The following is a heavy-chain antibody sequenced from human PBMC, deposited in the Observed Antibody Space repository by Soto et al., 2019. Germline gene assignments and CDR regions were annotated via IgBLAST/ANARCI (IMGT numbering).Heavy chain of an antibody. Sequence: EVQLVQSGAEVKKPGESLKISCKGSGYSFTSYWIGWVRQMPGKGLEWMGIIYPGDSDTRYSPSFQGQVTISADKSITTAYLQWSSLKASDTAMYYCARLRGSSSWYDYFDYWGQGTLVTVSS. CDR3: ARLRGSSSWYDYFDY. CDR1: GYSFTSYW. V-gene: IGHV5-51*01. CDR2: IYPGDSDT. D-gene: IGHD6-13*01. J-gene: IGHJ4*02.